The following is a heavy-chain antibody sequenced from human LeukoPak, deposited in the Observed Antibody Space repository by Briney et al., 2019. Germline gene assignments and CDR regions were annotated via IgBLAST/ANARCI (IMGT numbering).Heavy chain of an antibody. V-gene: IGHV3-74*01. Sequence: GGSLRLSCAASGFTFSSYWMHWVRQAPGKGLVWVSRINSDGSSTSYADSVKGRFTISRDNAKNTLYLQMNSLRAEDTAVYYCAREWVYDFWSGYYFDYWGQGTLVTVSS. D-gene: IGHD3-3*01. J-gene: IGHJ4*02. CDR2: INSDGSST. CDR3: AREWVYDFWSGYYFDY. CDR1: GFTFSSYW.